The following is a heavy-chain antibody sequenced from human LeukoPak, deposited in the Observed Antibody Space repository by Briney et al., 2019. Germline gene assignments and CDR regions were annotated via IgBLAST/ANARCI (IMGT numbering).Heavy chain of an antibody. D-gene: IGHD3-3*02. V-gene: IGHV3-7*04. J-gene: IGHJ4*02. CDR3: ARGGYFSTY. CDR2: INQDGGET. Sequence: GGSLRLSCAASEFTFSSYWMTWVRQAPGKGLEWVANINQDGGETYYVDSVKGRFTISRDNAKNSLYLQMNSQRAEDTAVYYCARGGYFSTYWGQGTLVTVSS. CDR1: EFTFSSYW.